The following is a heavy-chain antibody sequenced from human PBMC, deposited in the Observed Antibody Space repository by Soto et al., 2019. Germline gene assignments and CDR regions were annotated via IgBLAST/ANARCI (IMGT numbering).Heavy chain of an antibody. CDR2: INHSGST. CDR3: ARGLGSGSSWSTRHHYFDY. CDR1: GESFSGYY. J-gene: IGHJ4*02. D-gene: IGHD6-13*01. V-gene: IGHV4-34*01. Sequence: QVQLQQWGAGLLKPSETLSLTCAVYGESFSGYYWSWIRQPLGKGLEWIGEINHSGSTNYNPSLKSRVTISVDTSKNQFSLKLSSVTAADTAVYYCARGLGSGSSWSTRHHYFDYWGQGTLVTVSS.